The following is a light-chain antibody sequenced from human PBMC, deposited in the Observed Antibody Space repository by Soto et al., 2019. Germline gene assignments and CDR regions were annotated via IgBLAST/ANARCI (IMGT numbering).Light chain of an antibody. J-gene: IGKJ3*01. Sequence: AIRMTQSPASRSASTGDRVTITSRASQGISSYLALYQSKPGKAPKLLIYAASTVQSGVPSRFSGSGSETDFTLTIRSLQFEDSATYFCQQSYSPPRTFGLGTKVDIK. CDR1: QGISSY. V-gene: IGKV1-8*01. CDR2: AAS. CDR3: QQSYSPPRT.